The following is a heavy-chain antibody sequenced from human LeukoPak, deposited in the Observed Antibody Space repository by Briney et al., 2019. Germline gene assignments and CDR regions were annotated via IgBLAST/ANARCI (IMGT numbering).Heavy chain of an antibody. CDR1: GGSISSGDDY. J-gene: IGHJ4*02. CDR2: IYYSGST. Sequence: SETLSLTCTVSGGSISSGDDYWSWIRQPPGKGLEWIGYIYYSGSTYYNPSLKSRVTISVDTSKNQFSLKLSSVTAADTAVYYCARQSQGDVYCSSTSCYTNFDYWGQGTLVTVSS. CDR3: ARQSQGDVYCSSTSCYTNFDY. D-gene: IGHD2-2*02. V-gene: IGHV4-30-4*08.